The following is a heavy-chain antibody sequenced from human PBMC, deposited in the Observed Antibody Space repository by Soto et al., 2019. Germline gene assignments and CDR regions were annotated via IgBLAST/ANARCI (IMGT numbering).Heavy chain of an antibody. CDR2: LSYNGGT. J-gene: IGHJ5*02. D-gene: IGHD2-15*01. CDR3: ARRPVTIAVGWFDP. Sequence: SETLSLTCTVSGDSTINSYWSWIRQAPGKGPEWLGYLSYNGGTNHNPSLQGRATMSVDTSKNQFSLKLSSVTAADTAVYYCARRPVTIAVGWFDPWGQGTLVTVSS. CDR1: GDSTINSY. V-gene: IGHV4-59*12.